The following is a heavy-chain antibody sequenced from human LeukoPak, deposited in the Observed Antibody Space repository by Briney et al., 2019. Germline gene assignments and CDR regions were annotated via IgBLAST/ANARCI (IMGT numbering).Heavy chain of an antibody. CDR2: INPKSCGA. J-gene: IGHJ4*02. V-gene: IGHV1-2*02. CDR3: ARGTAAITNFDY. Sequence: ASVKVCCKASGYTFTGYFMHWVRQAPGQRLEWMGWINPKSCGAKYAQKFQGRVTMTRDTSISTAYMELSRLRSEDTAVYYCARGTAAITNFDYWGQGTLVTVSS. CDR1: GYTFTGYF. D-gene: IGHD2-2*01.